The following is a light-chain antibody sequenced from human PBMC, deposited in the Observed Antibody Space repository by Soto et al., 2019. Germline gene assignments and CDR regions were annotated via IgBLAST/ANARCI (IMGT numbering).Light chain of an antibody. CDR3: CSYAGRSVI. J-gene: IGLJ2*01. V-gene: IGLV2-23*01. Sequence: QSALTQSASVSGSPGQSITISCAGFSNDVGSYNLVSWYQQHPGKAPKVIIYEGTTRPSGVSNRSSGSESGNTASLTISGLQAEDEADYYCCSYAGRSVIFGGGTKVTVL. CDR2: EGT. CDR1: SNDVGSYNL.